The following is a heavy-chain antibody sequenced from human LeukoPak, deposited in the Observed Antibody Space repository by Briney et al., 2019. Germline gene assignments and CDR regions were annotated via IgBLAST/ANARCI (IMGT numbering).Heavy chain of an antibody. Sequence: PSETLSLTCSVSGGSITSYYWSWIRQPAGKGLEWIGRIYTSGSANYNPSLKSRVTMSVDTSKNQISLKLSSVTAADTAVYYCARASGCSGVSCSRGFDYWGQGTLVTVSS. CDR1: GGSITSYY. D-gene: IGHD2-15*01. J-gene: IGHJ4*02. CDR3: ARASGCSGVSCSRGFDY. V-gene: IGHV4-4*07. CDR2: IYTSGSA.